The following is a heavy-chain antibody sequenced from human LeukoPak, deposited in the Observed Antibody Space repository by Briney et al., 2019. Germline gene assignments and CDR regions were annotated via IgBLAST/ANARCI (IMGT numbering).Heavy chain of an antibody. CDR1: GFTFDDYA. D-gene: IGHD3-3*01. CDR2: VTGDSSST. V-gene: IGHV3-9*01. CDR3: AKGGKRIFGVVIDY. J-gene: IGHJ4*02. Sequence: PGRSLRLSCAASGFTFDDYAMHWVRQAPGKGLEWVSGVTGDSSSTYYAVSMKGRFTISRDNSKNTLYLQMKSLRAEDTAVYYCAKGGKRIFGVVIDYWGQGTPVTASS.